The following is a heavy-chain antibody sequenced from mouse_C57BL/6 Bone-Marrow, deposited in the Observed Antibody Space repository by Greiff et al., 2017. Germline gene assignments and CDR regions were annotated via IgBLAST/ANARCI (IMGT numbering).Heavy chain of an antibody. CDR2: ISDGGSYT. CDR3: ARDRLGRSVDY. Sequence: EVKLMESGGGLVKPGGSLKLSCAASGFTFSSYAMSWVRQTPEKRLEWVATISDGGSYTYYPDNVKGRFTISRDNAKNNLYLQMSHLKSEDTAMYYCARDRLGRSVDYWGQGTTLTVSS. D-gene: IGHD4-1*01. V-gene: IGHV5-4*01. CDR1: GFTFSSYA. J-gene: IGHJ2*01.